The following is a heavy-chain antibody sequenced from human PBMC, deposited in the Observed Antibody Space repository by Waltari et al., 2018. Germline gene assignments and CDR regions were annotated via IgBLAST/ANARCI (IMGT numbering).Heavy chain of an antibody. J-gene: IGHJ4*02. V-gene: IGHV4-4*02. CDR1: GDSVTSSYL. D-gene: IGHD2-15*01. CDR2: VPGSGRT. Sequence: QLQLEESSPGLVRPSETLSVTCAVSGDSVTSSYLWNWVRQSPGKGLGWIGQVPGSGRTNNNPSFASRVTVSRDTSNKQVSLKLTSATAADTAVYYCARDRGRGLYLDSWGPGTLVTVSP. CDR3: ARDRGRGLYLDS.